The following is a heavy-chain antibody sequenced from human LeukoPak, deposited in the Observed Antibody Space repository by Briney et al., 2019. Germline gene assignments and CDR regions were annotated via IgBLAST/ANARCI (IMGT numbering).Heavy chain of an antibody. CDR3: AKDNEYYYMDV. D-gene: IGHD1-1*01. J-gene: IGHJ6*03. CDR2: LSGSGAST. V-gene: IGHV3-23*01. CDR1: GFTFSSYA. Sequence: GGSLRLSCAASGFTFSSYAMSWVRQAPGKGLEWVSTLSGSGASTSYADSVKGRFTISRDNSKNTLYLQMNSLRAEDTAVYYCAKDNEYYYMDVWGKGTTVTVSS.